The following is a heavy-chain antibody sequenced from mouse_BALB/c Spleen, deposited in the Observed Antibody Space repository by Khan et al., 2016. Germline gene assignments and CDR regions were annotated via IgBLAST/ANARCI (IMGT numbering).Heavy chain of an antibody. Sequence: QVQLKQSGAELVRPGSSVKFSCKASGYAFSGYWTNWVKQRPGQGLEWIGPIYPADGATNSNGKFKGKATLTADKSSSTAYMQLSSLTSEDSAGDFCARGTPFASWGQGTLVTVSA. D-gene: IGHD3-3*01. V-gene: IGHV1-80*01. J-gene: IGHJ3*01. CDR3: ARGTPFAS. CDR1: GYAFSGYW. CDR2: IYPADGAT.